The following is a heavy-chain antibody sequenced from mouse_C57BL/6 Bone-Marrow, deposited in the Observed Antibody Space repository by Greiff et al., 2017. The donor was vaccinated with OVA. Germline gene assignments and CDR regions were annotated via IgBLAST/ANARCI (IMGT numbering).Heavy chain of an antibody. CDR2: IHPNSGST. V-gene: IGHV1-64*01. CDR1: GYTFTSYW. D-gene: IGHD1-2*01. Sequence: SGAELVKPGASVKLSCKASGYTFTSYWLHWVKQRPGQGLEWIGMIHPNSGSTNYNEKFKSKATLTVAKSSSTAYMQLSSLTSEDSAVYYCASSFFYYAMDYWGQGTSVTVSS. J-gene: IGHJ4*01. CDR3: ASSFFYYAMDY.